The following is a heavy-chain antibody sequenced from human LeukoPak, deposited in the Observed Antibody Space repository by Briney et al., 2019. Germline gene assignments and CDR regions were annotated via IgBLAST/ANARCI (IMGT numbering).Heavy chain of an antibody. CDR1: GFTFSSYS. CDR2: ISSSSSYI. Sequence: GGSLRLSCAASGFTFSSYSMNWVRQAPGKGLEWVSSISSSSSYIYYADSVKGRFAISRDNAKNSLYLQMNSLRAEDTAVYYCARDTVVVVAATPYYGMDVWGQGTTVTVSS. D-gene: IGHD2-15*01. J-gene: IGHJ6*02. CDR3: ARDTVVVVAATPYYGMDV. V-gene: IGHV3-21*01.